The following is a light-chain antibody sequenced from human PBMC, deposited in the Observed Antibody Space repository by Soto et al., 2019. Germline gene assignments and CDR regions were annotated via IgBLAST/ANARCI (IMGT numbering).Light chain of an antibody. J-gene: IGLJ2*01. V-gene: IGLV2-14*01. CDR3: SSYASSNTMV. Sequence: QSALTQPASVSGSPGQSITISCTGTSSDVGDYDYVSWYQQHPGKAPKLMIYEVTYRPSGVSNRFSASKSGNTASLTISGLQAEDEADYYCSSYASSNTMVLGGGTKLTVL. CDR1: SSDVGDYDY. CDR2: EVT.